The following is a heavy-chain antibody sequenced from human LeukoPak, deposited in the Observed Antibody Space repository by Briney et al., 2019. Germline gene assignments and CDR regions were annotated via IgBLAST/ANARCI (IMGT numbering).Heavy chain of an antibody. J-gene: IGHJ4*02. CDR3: ARGCGGDCYSYFDY. CDR2: IWYDGSKK. V-gene: IGHV3-33*08. D-gene: IGHD2-21*02. CDR1: GFTFSSYS. Sequence: GGSLRLSCAASGFTFSSYSMNWVRQAPGKGLEWVAVIWYDGSKKYYADSVKGRFTISRDNSENTLYLQMNSLRAEDTAVYYCARGCGGDCYSYFDYWGQGILVTVSS.